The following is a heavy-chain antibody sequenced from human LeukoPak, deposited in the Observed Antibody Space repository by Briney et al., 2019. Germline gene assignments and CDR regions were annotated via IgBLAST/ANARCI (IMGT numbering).Heavy chain of an antibody. V-gene: IGHV4-30-2*01. CDR1: SGSISSGDYS. D-gene: IGHD3-10*01. Sequence: SQTLSLTCAVSSGSISSGDYSWSRIRQTRGKGLEWIGYIYQSGTTSYNPSLKSRVTISVDRSKNQFSLRLSSVTAADTAVYYCARAYYGSGSYYFDYWGQGTLVTVSS. J-gene: IGHJ4*02. CDR3: ARAYYGSGSYYFDY. CDR2: IYQSGTT.